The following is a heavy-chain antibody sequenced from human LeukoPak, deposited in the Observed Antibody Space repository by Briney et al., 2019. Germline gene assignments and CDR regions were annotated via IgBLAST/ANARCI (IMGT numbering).Heavy chain of an antibody. CDR3: ARDEPVNYYDSSGYYASIDY. J-gene: IGHJ4*02. CDR1: GFTFSSSG. V-gene: IGHV3-30*02. Sequence: GGSLRLSCVASGFTFSSSGMHWVRQSPGKGLDWVAFIRNDGNKYNYAESVKGRFTISRDNSKNTLYLQMDSLSAEDTAVYYCARDEPVNYYDSSGYYASIDYWGQGTLVTVSS. CDR2: IRNDGNKY. D-gene: IGHD3-22*01.